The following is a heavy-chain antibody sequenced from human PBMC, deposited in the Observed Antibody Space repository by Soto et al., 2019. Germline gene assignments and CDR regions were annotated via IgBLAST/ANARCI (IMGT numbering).Heavy chain of an antibody. CDR3: AKEPTARGYSYGYFYYYYGMDV. CDR1: GFTFSSYG. J-gene: IGHJ6*02. D-gene: IGHD5-18*01. Sequence: QVQLVESGGGVVQPGRSLRLSCAASGFTFSSYGMHWVRQAPGKGLEWVAVISYDGSNKYYADSVKGRFTISRDNSKNTLYLQMNSLRAEDTAVYYCAKEPTARGYSYGYFYYYYGMDVWGQGTTVTVSS. CDR2: ISYDGSNK. V-gene: IGHV3-30*18.